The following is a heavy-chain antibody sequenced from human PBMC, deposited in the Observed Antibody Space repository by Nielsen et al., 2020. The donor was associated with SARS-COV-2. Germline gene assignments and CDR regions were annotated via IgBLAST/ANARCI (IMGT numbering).Heavy chain of an antibody. D-gene: IGHD3-3*01. CDR2: IYHRGST. J-gene: IGHJ3*02. V-gene: IGHV4-4*02. CDR3: ARAGQRITIFGVVIISAFDI. Sequence: SETLSLTCAVSGGSISSNNWWSWVRQPPGKGLEWIGEIYHRGSTNYNPSLKSRITISIDPSKNQFSLKLSSVTAADTAVYYCARAGQRITIFGVVIISAFDIWGQGTMVTVSS. CDR1: GGSISSNNW.